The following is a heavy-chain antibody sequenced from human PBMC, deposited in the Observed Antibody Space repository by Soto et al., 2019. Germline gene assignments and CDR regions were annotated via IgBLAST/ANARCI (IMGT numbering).Heavy chain of an antibody. CDR2: VSYDGSNR. Sequence: GGSLRLSCAASGFTFNYYSLHWVRQAPGKGLEWVAVVSYDGSNRDYADSVKGRFTISRDNAQGMLFLQMDSLRPEDTGVYYCARRDTPLVTSYYYYPMDVWGQGTMVTVSS. V-gene: IGHV3-30*04. CDR3: ARRDTPLVTSYYYYPMDV. D-gene: IGHD5-18*01. CDR1: GFTFNYYS. J-gene: IGHJ6*02.